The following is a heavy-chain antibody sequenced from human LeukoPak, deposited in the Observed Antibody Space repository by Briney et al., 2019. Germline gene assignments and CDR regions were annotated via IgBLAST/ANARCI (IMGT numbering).Heavy chain of an antibody. J-gene: IGHJ6*02. CDR3: ARVMRYDFWSGYPLGVYYYYYGMDV. CDR1: GFTFSSYA. Sequence: GGSLRLSCAASGFTFSSYAMSWVRQAPGKGLEWVSAISGSGGSTYYADSVKGRFTISRDNSKNTLYLQMNSLRAEDTAVYYCARVMRYDFWSGYPLGVYYYYYGMDVWGQGTTVTVSS. CDR2: ISGSGGST. V-gene: IGHV3-23*01. D-gene: IGHD3-3*01.